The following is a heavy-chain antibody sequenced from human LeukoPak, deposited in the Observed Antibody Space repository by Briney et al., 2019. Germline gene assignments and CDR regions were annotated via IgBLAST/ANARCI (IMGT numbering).Heavy chain of an antibody. CDR2: ISYDGSNK. V-gene: IGHV3-30*18. Sequence: GGSLRLSCAASGFDFSTYSIDWVRQAPGKGLEWVAVISYDGSNKYYADSVKGRFTISRDNSKNTLYLQMNSLRAEDTAVYYCAKEGDYWGQGTLVTVSS. CDR1: GFDFSTYS. CDR3: AKEGDY. J-gene: IGHJ4*02.